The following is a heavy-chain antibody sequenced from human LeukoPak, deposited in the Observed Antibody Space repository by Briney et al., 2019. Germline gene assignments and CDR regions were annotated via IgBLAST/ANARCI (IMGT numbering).Heavy chain of an antibody. V-gene: IGHV3-23*01. CDR2: ISGSGGRT. Sequence: PGGSLRLSCAASGFTFSNYAMSWVRQAPGKGLEWVSGISGSGGRTYYADSVKGRFTISRDNSKNTLYLQMNSLRADDTAVYYCAKDASQDPYCSSTSCYSLPGQFGPWGQGTLVTVSS. CDR1: GFTFSNYA. J-gene: IGHJ5*02. D-gene: IGHD2-2*01. CDR3: AKDASQDPYCSSTSCYSLPGQFGP.